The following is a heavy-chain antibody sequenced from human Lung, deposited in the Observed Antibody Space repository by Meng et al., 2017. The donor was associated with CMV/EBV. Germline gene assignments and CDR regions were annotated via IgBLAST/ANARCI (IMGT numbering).Heavy chain of an antibody. CDR3: ARVLKEDYFDY. Sequence: QVRLVESGGGVVQPGTSLRLSCAASGFNFNTYAMHWVRQAPGKGLEWVAMLWYDGTNKDYADSVKGRLTISRDNSKNTVYLQMDSLRADDTAIYYCARVLKEDYFDYWGQGTLVTVSS. CDR1: GFNFNTYA. V-gene: IGHV3-33*01. J-gene: IGHJ4*02. CDR2: LWYDGTNK.